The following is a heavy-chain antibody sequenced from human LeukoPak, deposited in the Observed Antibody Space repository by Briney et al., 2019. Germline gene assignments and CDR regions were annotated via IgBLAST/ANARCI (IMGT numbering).Heavy chain of an antibody. Sequence: ASVKVSCKASGYTFTSYGISWVRQAPGQGLEWMGWISAYNGNTNYAQKLQGRVTMTTDTSTSTAYMELRSLRSDDTAVYYCARDQQMYYYGSGSYYPFDYWGQGTLVTVSS. CDR1: GYTFTSYG. V-gene: IGHV1-18*01. CDR3: ARDQQMYYYGSGSYYPFDY. D-gene: IGHD3-10*01. J-gene: IGHJ4*02. CDR2: ISAYNGNT.